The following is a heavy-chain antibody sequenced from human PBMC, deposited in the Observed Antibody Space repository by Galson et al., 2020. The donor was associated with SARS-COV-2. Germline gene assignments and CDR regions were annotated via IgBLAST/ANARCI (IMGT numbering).Heavy chain of an antibody. Sequence: ASETLSLTCTVSGASIRSGNYYWSWIRQHPGKGLEWIGYIYYSVKTSYNPSLKSRVTISVDTSKNQFSLNLSSVTVADTAVYYCARGVTTPLNKWFDPWGQGTLVTVSS. CDR2: IYYSVKT. D-gene: IGHD4-4*01. CDR3: ARGVTTPLNKWFDP. V-gene: IGHV4-31*03. J-gene: IGHJ5*02. CDR1: GASIRSGNYY.